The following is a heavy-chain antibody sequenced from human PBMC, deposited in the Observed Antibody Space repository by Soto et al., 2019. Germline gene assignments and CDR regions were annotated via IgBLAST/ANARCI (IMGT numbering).Heavy chain of an antibody. CDR3: ARGRDGDY. V-gene: IGHV1-18*01. CDR1: GYTFTSYG. J-gene: IGHJ4*02. Sequence: QVHLVQSGAEVKKPGASVKVSCKASGYTFTSYGITWVRQAPGQGLEWMGWISAHNGNTDYAQKLQGRVIVTRDTPTSTAHMELRSLRSDDTAVYYCARGRDGDYWGQGALVTVSS. CDR2: ISAHNGNT. D-gene: IGHD6-6*01.